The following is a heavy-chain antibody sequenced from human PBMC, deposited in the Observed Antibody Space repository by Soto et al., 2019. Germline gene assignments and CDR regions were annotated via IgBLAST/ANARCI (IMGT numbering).Heavy chain of an antibody. J-gene: IGHJ4*02. D-gene: IGHD1-20*01. Sequence: GVSLKISCKASGYSFNSYWIGWVRQMPGKGLEWMGIVHPGNSDIRYSPSFQGQVTVSVDRSISTAYLQWSSLKASDAAMYYCAALTGATFHWGQRTLVTVSS. CDR2: VHPGNSDI. CDR3: AALTGATFH. CDR1: GYSFNSYW. V-gene: IGHV5-51*01.